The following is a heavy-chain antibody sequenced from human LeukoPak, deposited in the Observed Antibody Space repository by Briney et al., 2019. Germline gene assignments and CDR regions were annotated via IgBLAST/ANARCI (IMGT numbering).Heavy chain of an antibody. CDR3: AKKLGTTEYFQH. Sequence: GALRLSCAASGFTFSSYGMHWVRQAPGKGLEWVAVISYDGGNKYYADSVKGRFTISRDNSKNTLYLQMNSLRAEDTAVYYCAKKLGTTEYFQHWGQGTLVTVSS. CDR1: GFTFSSYG. J-gene: IGHJ1*01. CDR2: ISYDGGNK. V-gene: IGHV3-30*18. D-gene: IGHD2-2*01.